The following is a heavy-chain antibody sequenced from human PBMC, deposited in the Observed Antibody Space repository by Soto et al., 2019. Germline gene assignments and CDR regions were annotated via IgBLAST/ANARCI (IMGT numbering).Heavy chain of an antibody. J-gene: IGHJ6*02. CDR3: ARYSSTSFYYYYGMDV. V-gene: IGHV5-51*01. D-gene: IGHD2-2*01. Sequence: GESLKISCKGSGYSFTSYWIGWVRQMPGKGLEWMGIIYPGDSDTRYSPSFQGQVTISADKSISTAYLQWSSLKASDTAMYYRARYSSTSFYYYYGMDVWGQGTTVTVSS. CDR1: GYSFTSYW. CDR2: IYPGDSDT.